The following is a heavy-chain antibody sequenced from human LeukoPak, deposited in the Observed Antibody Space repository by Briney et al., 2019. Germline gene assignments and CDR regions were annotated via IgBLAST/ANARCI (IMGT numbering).Heavy chain of an antibody. J-gene: IGHJ6*04. Sequence: SETLSLTCTVSGGSISSYYWSWIRQPAGKGLKWIGRIYTSGSTNYNPSLKSRVTMSVDTSKNQFSLKLSSVTAADTAVYYCARVWGLMDVWGKGTTVTVSS. CDR2: IYTSGST. CDR3: ARVWGLMDV. V-gene: IGHV4-4*07. D-gene: IGHD3-10*01. CDR1: GGSISSYY.